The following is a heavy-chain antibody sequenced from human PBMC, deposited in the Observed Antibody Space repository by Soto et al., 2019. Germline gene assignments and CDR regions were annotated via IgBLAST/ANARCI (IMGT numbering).Heavy chain of an antibody. CDR3: ANGIEYYDSSGYPIDY. V-gene: IGHV3-30*18. J-gene: IGHJ4*02. CDR2: ISYDGSNK. Sequence: QVQLVESGGGVVQPGRSLRLSCAASGFTFSSYGMHWVRQAPGKGLEWVAVISYDGSNKYYADSVKGRFTISRDNSKNTLYLQMNSLRAEDTAVYYCANGIEYYDSSGYPIDYWGQGNLVTVSS. CDR1: GFTFSSYG. D-gene: IGHD3-22*01.